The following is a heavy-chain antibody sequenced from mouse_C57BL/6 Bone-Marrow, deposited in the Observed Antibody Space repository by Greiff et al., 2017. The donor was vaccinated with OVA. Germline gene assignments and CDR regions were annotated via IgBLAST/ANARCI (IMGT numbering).Heavy chain of an antibody. J-gene: IGHJ2*01. CDR1: GFTFSSYG. CDR2: ISSGGSYT. V-gene: IGHV5-6*01. D-gene: IGHD1-1*01. Sequence: EVQLVESGGDLVKPGGSLKLSCAASGFTFSSYGMSWVRQTPDKRLEWVATISSGGSYTYYTDSVKGRFTISRDNAKNTLYLQMSSLKSENTAMYYCAGRFTTVIATDCFDYWGQGTTLTVSS. CDR3: AGRFTTVIATDCFDY.